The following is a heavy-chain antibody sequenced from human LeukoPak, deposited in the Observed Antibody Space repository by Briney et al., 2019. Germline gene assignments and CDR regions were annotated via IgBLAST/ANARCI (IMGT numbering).Heavy chain of an antibody. CDR3: ARDSSDFGDALDI. CDR1: GFIFSDYY. V-gene: IGHV3-53*01. J-gene: IGHJ3*02. D-gene: IGHD3-3*01. CDR2: IYTGGGT. Sequence: GGSLRLSCAVSGFIFSDYYMYWVRQAPGKSLEWVSVIYTGGGTLYADSVRGRATISRDSPKNTLYLQMDSLRAEDTAVYYCARDSSDFGDALDIWGQGTMVTVSS.